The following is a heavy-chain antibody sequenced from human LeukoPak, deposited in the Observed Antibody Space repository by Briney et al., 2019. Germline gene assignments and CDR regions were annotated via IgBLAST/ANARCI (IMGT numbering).Heavy chain of an antibody. Sequence: GGSLRLSCAASGFTFSSYSMNWVRQAPGKGLEWVSSISSSSSYIYYADSVKGRFTISRDNAKNSLYLQMSSLRAEDTAVYYCARDWSFVAVAGNWGQGTLVTVSS. J-gene: IGHJ4*02. V-gene: IGHV3-21*01. CDR1: GFTFSSYS. CDR2: ISSSSSYI. D-gene: IGHD6-19*01. CDR3: ARDWSFVAVAGN.